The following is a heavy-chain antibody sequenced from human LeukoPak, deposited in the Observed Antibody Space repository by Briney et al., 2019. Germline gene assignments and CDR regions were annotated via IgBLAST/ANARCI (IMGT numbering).Heavy chain of an antibody. V-gene: IGHV3-73*01. CDR2: IRSKANSYAT. CDR1: GFTFSDYY. D-gene: IGHD1-26*01. CDR3: TRHHPRNSGSYLFAFDI. J-gene: IGHJ3*02. Sequence: PGGSLRLSCAASGFTFSDYYMSWIRQAPGKGLEWVGRIRSKANSYATAYAASVKGRFTISRDDSKNTAYLQMNSLKTEDTAVYYCTRHHPRNSGSYLFAFDIWGQGTMVTVSS.